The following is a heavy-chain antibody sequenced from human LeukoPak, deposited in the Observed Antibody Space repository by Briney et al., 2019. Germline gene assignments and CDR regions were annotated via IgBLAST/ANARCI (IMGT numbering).Heavy chain of an antibody. V-gene: IGHV4-39*01. CDR1: GGSISSSSYY. CDR3: ARHKNFVRGSYYYYMDV. CDR2: TYYSGST. D-gene: IGHD2-15*01. Sequence: SETLSLTCTVSGGSISSSSYYWGWIRQPPGKGLEWIGSTYYSGSTYYNPSLKSRVTISVDTSKNQFSLKLSSVTAADTAVYYCARHKNFVRGSYYYYMDVWGEGTTVTVSS. J-gene: IGHJ6*03.